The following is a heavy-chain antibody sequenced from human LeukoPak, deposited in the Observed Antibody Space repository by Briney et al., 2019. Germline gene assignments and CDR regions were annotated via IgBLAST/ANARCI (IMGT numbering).Heavy chain of an antibody. J-gene: IGHJ5*02. CDR3: ARLRDSSGYSPWFDP. Sequence: SSETLSLTCTVSGGSISSYYWSWLRQPPGKGLEWIGYIYYSGSNNYNPSLKSRVTISVDTSKNQFSLKLSSVTAADTAVYYCARLRDSSGYSPWFDPWGQGTLVTVSS. D-gene: IGHD3-22*01. CDR1: GGSISSYY. CDR2: IYYSGSN. V-gene: IGHV4-59*12.